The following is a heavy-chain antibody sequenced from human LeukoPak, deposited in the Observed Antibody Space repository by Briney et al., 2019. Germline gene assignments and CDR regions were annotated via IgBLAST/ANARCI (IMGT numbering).Heavy chain of an antibody. D-gene: IGHD3-10*01. V-gene: IGHV4-34*01. CDR3: ARGGGSQRITMVRGVHFDY. Sequence: SETLSLTCAVYGGSFSGYYWSWIRQPPGKGLEWVGEINHSGSTNYNPSLKSRVTISVDTSKNQFSLKLSAVTAADTAVYYCARGGGSQRITMVRGVHFDYWGQGTLVTVSS. J-gene: IGHJ4*02. CDR1: GGSFSGYY. CDR2: INHSGST.